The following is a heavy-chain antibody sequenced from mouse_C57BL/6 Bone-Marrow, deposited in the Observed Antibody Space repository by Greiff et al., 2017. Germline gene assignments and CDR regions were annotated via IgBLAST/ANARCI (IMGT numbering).Heavy chain of an antibody. CDR2: IYPRSGNT. J-gene: IGHJ1*03. V-gene: IGHV1-81*01. Sequence: QVQLQQSGAELARPGASVKLSCKASGYTFTSYGISWVKQRTGQGLEWIGEIYPRSGNTYYNEKFKGKATLTADKSSSTAYMELRSLTSEDSAVYFCARPTVVTYWYFDVWGTGTTVTVSS. CDR3: ARPTVVTYWYFDV. CDR1: GYTFTSYG. D-gene: IGHD1-1*01.